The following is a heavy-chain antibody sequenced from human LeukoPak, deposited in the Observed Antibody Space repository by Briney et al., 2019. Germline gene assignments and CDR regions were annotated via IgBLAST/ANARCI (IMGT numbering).Heavy chain of an antibody. D-gene: IGHD6-19*01. J-gene: IGHJ4*02. CDR1: GYTFTSYY. V-gene: IGHV1-46*01. Sequence: GASVKVSCKASGYTFTSYYMHWVRQAPGQGLEWMGIINPSDGSTSYAQKFQGRVTMTRDTSPTTVYMELSSLRFEDTAVYYCARAAVAGTEEGVSLDYWGQGTLVTVSS. CDR3: ARAAVAGTEEGVSLDY. CDR2: INPSDGST.